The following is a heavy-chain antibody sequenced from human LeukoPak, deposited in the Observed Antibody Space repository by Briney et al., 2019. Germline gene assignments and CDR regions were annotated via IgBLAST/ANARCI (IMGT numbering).Heavy chain of an antibody. Sequence: GGSLRLSCAASGFTFSSYAMSWVRQAPGKGLEWVSAISGSGGSTYYADSVKGRFTISRDNSKNTLYLQMNSLRAEDTAIYYCAKASITIFGVVIADPSYYFDYWGQGTLVTVSS. J-gene: IGHJ4*02. D-gene: IGHD3-3*01. CDR1: GFTFSSYA. V-gene: IGHV3-23*01. CDR3: AKASITIFGVVIADPSYYFDY. CDR2: ISGSGGST.